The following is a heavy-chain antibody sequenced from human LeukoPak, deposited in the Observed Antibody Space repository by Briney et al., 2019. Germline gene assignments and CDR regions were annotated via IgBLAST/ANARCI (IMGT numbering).Heavy chain of an antibody. CDR3: ARVDCSGGSCLTWFDY. Sequence: SETLSLTCTVSGGSISSGGYCWSWIRQHPGKGLEWIGYIYYSGSTYYNPSLKSRVTISVDTSKNQFSLKLSSVTAADTAVYYCARVDCSGGSCLTWFDYWGQGTLVTVSS. D-gene: IGHD2-15*01. CDR1: GGSISSGGYC. J-gene: IGHJ4*02. CDR2: IYYSGST. V-gene: IGHV4-31*03.